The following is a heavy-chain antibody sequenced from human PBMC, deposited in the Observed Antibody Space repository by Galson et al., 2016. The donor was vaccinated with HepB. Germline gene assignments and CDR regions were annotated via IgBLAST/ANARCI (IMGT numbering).Heavy chain of an antibody. J-gene: IGHJ6*04. D-gene: IGHD2-2*01. CDR3: ARPAIVVVPAANQEMDV. Sequence: SLRLSCAASGFSVSSHHYMNWVRQAPGKGLEWVSALYSGGGPFYADSVTGRFAISRDNSKNTRYLQMISLRVEDTAVYYFARPAIVVVPAANQEMDVWGKGTTVTVSS. V-gene: IGHV3-53*01. CDR2: LYSGGGP. CDR1: GFSVSSHHY.